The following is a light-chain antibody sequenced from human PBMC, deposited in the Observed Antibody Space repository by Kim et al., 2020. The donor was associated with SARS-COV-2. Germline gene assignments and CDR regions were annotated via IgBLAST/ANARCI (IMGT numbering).Light chain of an antibody. CDR1: QSVSSY. V-gene: IGKV3-15*01. CDR3: QQYSDWPLT. Sequence: VSPGERAPLSRRTSQSVSSYLAWYQQKPGQAPRLLMYGVSTRATGIPARFSGSGSGTEFTLTISSLQSEDFAVYYCQQYSDWPLTFGGGTKVDIK. J-gene: IGKJ4*01. CDR2: GVS.